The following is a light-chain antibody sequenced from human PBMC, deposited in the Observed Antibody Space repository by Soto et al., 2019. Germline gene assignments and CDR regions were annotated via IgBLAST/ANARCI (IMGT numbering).Light chain of an antibody. CDR3: SSYTANGLV. CDR2: EVT. Sequence: QSALTQPASMSGSPGQSITISCTGSSSDVGGYNYVSWYQQHPGKAPKVMIYEVTNRPSGVSNRFSGSKSGNMASLTISGLQAEDEADYYCSSYTANGLVFGGGTKLTVL. CDR1: SSDVGGYNY. J-gene: IGLJ3*02. V-gene: IGLV2-14*01.